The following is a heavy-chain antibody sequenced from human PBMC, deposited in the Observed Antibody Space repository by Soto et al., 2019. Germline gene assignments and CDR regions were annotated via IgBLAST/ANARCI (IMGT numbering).Heavy chain of an antibody. CDR1: GGTFSSYA. V-gene: IGHV1-2*04. CDR3: ARGDSTDCSNGVCSFFYNHDMDV. J-gene: IGHJ6*02. D-gene: IGHD2-8*01. CDR2: INPKSGGT. Sequence: ASVKVSCKASGGTFSSYAISWVRQAPGQGLEWLGRINPKSGGTSTAQKFQGWVTMTTDTSISTASMELTRLTSDDTAIYYCARGDSTDCSNGVCSFFYNHDMDVWGQGTTVTVSS.